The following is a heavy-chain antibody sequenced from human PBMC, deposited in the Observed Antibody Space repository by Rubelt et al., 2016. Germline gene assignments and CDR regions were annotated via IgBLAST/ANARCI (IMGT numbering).Heavy chain of an antibody. D-gene: IGHD1-1*01. CDR2: VFYSGRT. Sequence: QVQLQVSGPGLVKPSETLSLTCTVSGGSISGSSNYWGWIRQPPGKGLEWIGSVFYSGRTYFHPSLESRVTISVDTSQNLVSLNLNSVTAADTGVYVCGGHSIVTTSGWFDPWGQGARVTVSS. CDR3: GGHSIVTTSGWFDP. CDR1: GGSISGSSNY. J-gene: IGHJ5*02. V-gene: IGHV4-39*01.